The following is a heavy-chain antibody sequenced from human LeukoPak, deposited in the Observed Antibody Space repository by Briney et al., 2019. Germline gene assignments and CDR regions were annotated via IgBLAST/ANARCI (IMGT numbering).Heavy chain of an antibody. Sequence: GGSLRLSCAASGFTFSSYEMSWVRQAPGKGLEWVSYISSSGSTIYYADSVKGRFTISRDNAKNSLYLQMNSLRAEDTAVYYCATFPIAAAAPFDYWGQGTLVTVCS. CDR3: ATFPIAAAAPFDY. V-gene: IGHV3-48*03. J-gene: IGHJ4*02. CDR1: GFTFSSYE. CDR2: ISSSGSTI. D-gene: IGHD6-13*01.